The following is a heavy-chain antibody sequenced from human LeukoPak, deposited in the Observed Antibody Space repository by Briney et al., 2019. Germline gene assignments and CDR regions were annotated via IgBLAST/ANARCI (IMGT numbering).Heavy chain of an antibody. CDR3: ARADSPEYYYYYGMDV. Sequence: GGSLRLSCAASGFTFSDYYMSWIRQAPGKGLEWVSYISSSGSTIYYADSVKGRFTISRDNTKNSLYLQMNSLRAEDTAVYYCARADSPEYYYYYGMDVWGQGTTVTVSS. CDR1: GFTFSDYY. J-gene: IGHJ6*02. CDR2: ISSSGSTI. V-gene: IGHV3-11*04.